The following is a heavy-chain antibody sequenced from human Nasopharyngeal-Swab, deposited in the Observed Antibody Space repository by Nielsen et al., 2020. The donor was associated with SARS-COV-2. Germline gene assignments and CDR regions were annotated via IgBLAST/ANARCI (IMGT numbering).Heavy chain of an antibody. CDR3: ARRGRCSGSSCDMDV. V-gene: IGHV1-46*02. Sequence: SVKVSCKASGYTFNNYYIHWVRQAPGQGLEWMGMINPGSGGTTYAQKFQGRVTMTRDTSTSTVFMDLSSLRPEDTAVYYCARRGRCSGSSCDMDVWGQGTTVTVSS. D-gene: IGHD2-2*01. CDR2: INPGSGGT. J-gene: IGHJ6*02. CDR1: GYTFNNYY.